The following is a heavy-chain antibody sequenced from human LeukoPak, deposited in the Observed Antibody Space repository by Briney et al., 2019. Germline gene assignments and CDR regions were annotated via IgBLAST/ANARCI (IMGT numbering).Heavy chain of an antibody. CDR2: INHSGST. V-gene: IGHV4-30-2*01. CDR1: GGSISSGGYS. Sequence: SETLSLTCAVSGGSISSGGYSWSRIRQPPGKGLEWIGYINHSGSTNYNPSLKSRVTISVDTSKNQFSLKLSSVTAADTAVYYCARLAGGYMRYWGQGTLVTVSS. CDR3: ARLAGGYMRY. D-gene: IGHD2-8*02. J-gene: IGHJ4*02.